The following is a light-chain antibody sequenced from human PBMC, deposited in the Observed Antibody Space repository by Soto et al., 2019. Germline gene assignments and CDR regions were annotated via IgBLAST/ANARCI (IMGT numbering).Light chain of an antibody. CDR3: QQYYFTPFT. J-gene: IGKJ2*01. Sequence: DIVLTQSPDSLAVSLGERATINCKSSRTLLYSPNNKMYLSWYQQKPGQPPTLLISWASSRKSGVPDRFSGSGSGTDFTLTISSLQAEDVAVYYCQQYYFTPFTFGQGNKLEIK. CDR2: WAS. V-gene: IGKV4-1*01. CDR1: RTLLYSPNNKMY.